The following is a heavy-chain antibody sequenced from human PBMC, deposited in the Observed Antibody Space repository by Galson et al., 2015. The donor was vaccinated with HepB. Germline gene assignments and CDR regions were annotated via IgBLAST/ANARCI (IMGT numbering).Heavy chain of an antibody. Sequence: QSGAEVKKPGESLKISCKGSGYTFTNYWIGWVRQMPGKGLEWMGIIYPGDSDTRYGPSFQGQVTISADKSINTAYLQWSSLKASDTAMYYCARQLQARSSAPWFDPWGQGTLVTVSS. J-gene: IGHJ5*02. CDR2: IYPGDSDT. CDR3: ARQLQARSSAPWFDP. CDR1: GYTFTNYW. V-gene: IGHV5-51*01. D-gene: IGHD4-11*01.